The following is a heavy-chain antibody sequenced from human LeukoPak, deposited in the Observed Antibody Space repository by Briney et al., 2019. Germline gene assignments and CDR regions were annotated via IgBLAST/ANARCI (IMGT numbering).Heavy chain of an antibody. V-gene: IGHV3-48*02. CDR1: GFTFSSYS. CDR3: ARGSGNSFDY. D-gene: IGHD3-10*01. J-gene: IGHJ4*02. Sequence: PGGSLRLSCAASGFTFSSYSMSWVRQAPGKGQEWVSYISSSSSAMYYADSMKGRFTISRDNAKNSLYLQMNNLRDEDTAVYYCARGSGNSFDYWGQGALVTVSS. CDR2: ISSSSSAM.